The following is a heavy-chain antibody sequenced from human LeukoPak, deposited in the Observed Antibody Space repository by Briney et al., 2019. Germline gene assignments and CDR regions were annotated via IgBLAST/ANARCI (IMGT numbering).Heavy chain of an antibody. V-gene: IGHV4-39*01. Sequence: SETLSLTCAVSGGSISSSSYYWGWIRQPPGKGLEWIGNIYYSGSTYYNPSLESRVTISVDTSKNQFSLKLSSVTAADTAVYYCASLLGGSGYSGYDKGYWGQGTLVTVSS. CDR3: ASLLGGSGYSGYDKGY. D-gene: IGHD5-12*01. J-gene: IGHJ4*02. CDR2: IYYSGST. CDR1: GGSISSSSYY.